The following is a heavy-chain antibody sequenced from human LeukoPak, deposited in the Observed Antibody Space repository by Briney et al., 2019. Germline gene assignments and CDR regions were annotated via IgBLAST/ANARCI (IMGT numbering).Heavy chain of an antibody. CDR3: AKDRRYEGVPFDP. Sequence: GGSLRLSCAASGFTFSSYGMHWVRQARGGGVEWVAVIWYDGSNKYYADSVKGRFTISRDNSKNTLYLQMNSLRAEDTAVYYCAKDRRYEGVPFDPWGQGTLVTVSS. CDR2: IWYDGSNK. J-gene: IGHJ5*02. CDR1: GFTFSSYG. V-gene: IGHV3-33*06. D-gene: IGHD1-14*01.